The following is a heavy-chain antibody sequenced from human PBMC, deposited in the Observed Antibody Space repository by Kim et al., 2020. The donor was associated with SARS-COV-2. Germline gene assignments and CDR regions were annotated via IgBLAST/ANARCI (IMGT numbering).Heavy chain of an antibody. Sequence: ASVKVSCKASGYTFTSYGISWVRQAPGQGLEWMGWISAYNGNTNYAQKLQGRVTMTTDTSTSTAYMELRSLRSDDTAVYYCATWSAVDYGDRWSFDYWGQGTLVTVSS. J-gene: IGHJ4*02. CDR1: GYTFTSYG. CDR3: ATWSAVDYGDRWSFDY. V-gene: IGHV1-18*01. D-gene: IGHD4-17*01. CDR2: ISAYNGNT.